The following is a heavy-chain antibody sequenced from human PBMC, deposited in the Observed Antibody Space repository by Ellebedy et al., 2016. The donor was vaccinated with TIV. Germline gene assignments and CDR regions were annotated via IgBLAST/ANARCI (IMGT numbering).Heavy chain of an antibody. CDR1: GYTFTAYH. V-gene: IGHV1-2*02. Sequence: GGSLRLSCKASGYTFTAYHIHWVRQAPGQGLEWMGWIYPYNGDTNYAQKFQGRVTMTRDTSISTGYMELSGLKSDDTAVYYCARGPYGGISVWYFDVWGRGTLVTVSS. CDR2: IYPYNGDT. D-gene: IGHD4-23*01. CDR3: ARGPYGGISVWYFDV. J-gene: IGHJ2*01.